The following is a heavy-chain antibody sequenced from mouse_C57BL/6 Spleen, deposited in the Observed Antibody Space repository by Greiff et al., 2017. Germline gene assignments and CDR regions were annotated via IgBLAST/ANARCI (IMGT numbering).Heavy chain of an antibody. J-gene: IGHJ3*01. V-gene: IGHV1-76*01. CDR1: GYTFTDYY. Sequence: QVQLKESGAELVRPGASVKLSCKASGYTFTDYYINWVKPRPGQGLEWIARIYPGSGNTYYNEKFKGKATLTAEKSSSTAYMQLSSLTSEDSAVYFCARSDYSNPFADWGQGTLVTVSA. D-gene: IGHD2-5*01. CDR2: IYPGSGNT. CDR3: ARSDYSNPFAD.